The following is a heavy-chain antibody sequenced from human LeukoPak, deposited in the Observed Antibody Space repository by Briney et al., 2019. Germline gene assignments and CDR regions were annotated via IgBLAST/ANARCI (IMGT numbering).Heavy chain of an antibody. Sequence: PGGSLRLSCAASGFTFNDHAMSWVRQAPGKGLERVSTISGSGGRTYYTDSVKGRFTISRDNSKNTLYLQMNSLRGEDTAVYYCAKHQQVYGDSLMDVWGQGTTVTVSS. J-gene: IGHJ6*02. CDR1: GFTFNDHA. CDR3: AKHQQVYGDSLMDV. CDR2: ISGSGGRT. V-gene: IGHV3-23*01. D-gene: IGHD4-17*01.